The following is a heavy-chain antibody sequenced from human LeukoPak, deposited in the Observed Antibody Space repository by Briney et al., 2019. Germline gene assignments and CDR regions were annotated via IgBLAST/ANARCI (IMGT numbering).Heavy chain of an antibody. J-gene: IGHJ4*02. D-gene: IGHD2-2*01. V-gene: IGHV3-23*01. CDR1: GFTFSVAA. Sequence: PGGSLRLSCAASGFTFSVAAMTWVRQTPGKGLEWVSVIAGGGNGADYADSVKGRFTISRDNSKNTLYLQMYSLRAEDTALYYCAKLGCTGTICYANYWGQGTLDTVSS. CDR3: AKLGCTGTICYANY. CDR2: IAGGGNGA.